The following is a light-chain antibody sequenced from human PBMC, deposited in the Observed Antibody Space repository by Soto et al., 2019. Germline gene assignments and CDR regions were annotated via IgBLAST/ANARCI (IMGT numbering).Light chain of an antibody. CDR2: DAS. CDR1: QSVSSY. V-gene: IGKV3-11*01. J-gene: IGKJ5*01. CDR3: QQRSNWPLT. Sequence: SFLVQSPTPLSLCHREGATPSCRASQSVSSYLAWYQQKPGQAPRLLIYDASNRATGIPARFSGSGSGTDFTLTISSLEPEDFAVYYCQQRSNWPLTFGQGTRLEI.